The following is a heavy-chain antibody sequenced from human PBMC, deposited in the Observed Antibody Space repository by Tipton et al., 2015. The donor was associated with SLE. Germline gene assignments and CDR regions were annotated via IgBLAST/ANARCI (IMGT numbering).Heavy chain of an antibody. J-gene: IGHJ4*02. D-gene: IGHD7-27*01. CDR2: IYTSGST. Sequence: GLVKPSETLSLTCTVSGGSISSYYWSWIRQPPGKGLEWIGYIYTSGSTNYNPSLKSRVTISVDTSKNQFSLKLSSVTAADTAVYYCARVHWGSGDYFDYWGQGTLVTVSS. CDR3: ARVHWGSGDYFDY. V-gene: IGHV4-4*08. CDR1: GGSISSYY.